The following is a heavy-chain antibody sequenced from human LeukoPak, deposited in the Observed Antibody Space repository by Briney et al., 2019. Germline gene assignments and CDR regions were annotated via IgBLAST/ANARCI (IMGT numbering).Heavy chain of an antibody. Sequence: GGSLRLSCAASGFIFSLYNMKWVRQAPGKGLKWVSTISSSSSYINYADSVKGRFTISRDNAKNSLYLQINSLRAEDTAVYYCARGLGATSDYWGQGTLVTVSS. V-gene: IGHV3-21*01. CDR3: ARGLGATSDY. D-gene: IGHD3-16*01. J-gene: IGHJ4*02. CDR1: GFIFSLYN. CDR2: ISSSSSYI.